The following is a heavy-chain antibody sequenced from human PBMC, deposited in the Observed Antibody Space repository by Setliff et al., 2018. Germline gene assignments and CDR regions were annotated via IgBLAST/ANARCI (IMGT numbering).Heavy chain of an antibody. J-gene: IGHJ6*02. V-gene: IGHV4-34*01. Sequence: ASETLSLTCAVYDGSFSDYYWSWIRQPPGKGLEWIGEINHYGSTKYKSSLKSRVTISVDTSKNQFSLKLNSVTAADTAVYYCARDGVYYAMDVWGQGTTVTVSS. CDR3: ARDGVYYAMDV. CDR1: DGSFSDYY. CDR2: INHYGST.